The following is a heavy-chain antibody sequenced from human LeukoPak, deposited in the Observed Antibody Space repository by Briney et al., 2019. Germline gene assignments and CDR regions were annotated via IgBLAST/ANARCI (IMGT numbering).Heavy chain of an antibody. Sequence: SETLSLTCTVSGASISSYYWSWLRQPPGKGLEWIAFMYYSGSTNYNPSLKSRVTISLDTSKNQFSLKLSSVTAADTAVYYCAASPDYYDSSGYSYYFDYWGQGTLVTVSS. J-gene: IGHJ4*02. CDR1: GASISSYY. CDR2: MYYSGST. D-gene: IGHD3-22*01. V-gene: IGHV4-59*08. CDR3: AASPDYYDSSGYSYYFDY.